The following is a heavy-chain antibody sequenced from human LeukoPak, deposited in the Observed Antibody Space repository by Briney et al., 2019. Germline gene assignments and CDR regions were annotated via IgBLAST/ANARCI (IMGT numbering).Heavy chain of an antibody. CDR2: ISAYNGNT. J-gene: IGHJ6*02. CDR1: GYTFTSYG. V-gene: IGHV1-18*01. Sequence: ASVKVSCKASGYTFTSYGISWVRQAPGQGLEWMGWISAYNGNTNYAQKLQGRVTMTTDTSTSTAYMELRRLRSDDSAVYYCATDRSPVTMFGIDVWGQGTTVTVSS. CDR3: ATDRSPVTMFGIDV. D-gene: IGHD3-10*02.